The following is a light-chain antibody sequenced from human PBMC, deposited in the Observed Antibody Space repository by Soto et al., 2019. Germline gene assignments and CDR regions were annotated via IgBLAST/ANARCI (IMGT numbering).Light chain of an antibody. J-gene: IGKJ3*01. Sequence: EIVLTQSPGTLSLSPGERATLSCRASQNVLNNYLSWYQQKLGQAPRLLIYRASNRATGIPDRFSCSGSGTDFTLAISRLEPEDFAVYFCQQFGTSPFTFGPGTKVEIK. CDR2: RAS. V-gene: IGKV3-20*01. CDR1: QNVLNNY. CDR3: QQFGTSPFT.